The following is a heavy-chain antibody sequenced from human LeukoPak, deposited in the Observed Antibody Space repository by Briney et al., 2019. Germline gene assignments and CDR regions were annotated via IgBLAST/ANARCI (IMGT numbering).Heavy chain of an antibody. J-gene: IGHJ4*02. D-gene: IGHD3-16*02. CDR2: INPNSGGT. V-gene: IGHV1-2*06. Sequence: ASVKVSCKASGYTFTGYYMHWVRQAPGQGLEWMGRINPNSGGTNYAQKFQGRVTMTRDTSISTAYMELSRLRSDDTAVYYCARDLDYAWGSYRYDDHIDYWGQGTLVTVSS. CDR3: ARDLDYAWGSYRYDDHIDY. CDR1: GYTFTGYY.